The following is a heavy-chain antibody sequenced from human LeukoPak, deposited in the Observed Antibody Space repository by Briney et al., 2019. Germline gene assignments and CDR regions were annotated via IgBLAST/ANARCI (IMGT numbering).Heavy chain of an antibody. CDR2: IYSGGST. D-gene: IGHD2-15*01. J-gene: IGHJ6*03. Sequence: GGSLRLSCAASGFTVSSNYMSWVRQAPGKGLEWVSVIYSGGSTYYADSVKGRFTISRDNSKNTLYLQMISLRAEDTAVYYCAREAWADKFRSGYYYMDVWGKGTTVTVSS. CDR1: GFTVSSNY. V-gene: IGHV3-53*01. CDR3: AREAWADKFRSGYYYMDV.